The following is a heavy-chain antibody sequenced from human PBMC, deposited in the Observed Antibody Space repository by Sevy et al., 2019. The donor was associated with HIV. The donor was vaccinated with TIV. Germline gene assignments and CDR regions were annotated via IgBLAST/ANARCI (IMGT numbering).Heavy chain of an antibody. CDR3: TRGRYTYVPFDY. CDR2: IRTKAYGGTT. D-gene: IGHD3-10*02. J-gene: IGHJ4*02. CDR1: GFTFGDYA. V-gene: IGHV3-49*03. Sequence: GGSLRLSCTASGFTFGDYAMNWFRQAPGKGLEWLGFIRTKAYGGTTEYAASVKGRFTISRDDSKSIAYLQMNSLKTEDTAVYYCTRGRYTYVPFDYWGQGTLVTVSS.